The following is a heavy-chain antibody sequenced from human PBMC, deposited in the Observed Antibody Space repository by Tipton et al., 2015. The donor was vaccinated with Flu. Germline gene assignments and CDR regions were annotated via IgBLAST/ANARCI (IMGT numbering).Heavy chain of an antibody. CDR1: GGSVSSGVYY. Sequence: GLVKPSETLSLTCTVSGGSVSSGVYYWTWIRQPPGKGLEWIGSVHSSGSTNYNTSLKNRVTMSIDMSRDQFSLTVTSVTPADTAVYFCARDDVVLPPAMDQPFDYWGQGTLVTVSS. CDR3: ARDDVVLPPAMDQPFDY. CDR2: VHSSGST. J-gene: IGHJ4*02. V-gene: IGHV4-61*08. D-gene: IGHD2-2*01.